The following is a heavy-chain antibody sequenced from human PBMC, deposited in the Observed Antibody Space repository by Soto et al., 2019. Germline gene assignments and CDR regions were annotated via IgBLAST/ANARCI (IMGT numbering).Heavy chain of an antibody. CDR2: LYYSGST. J-gene: IGHJ4*01. V-gene: IGHV4-59*02. CDR3: ARVRHGWTFFDY. Sequence: QVQLQESGPGLVKPSDTLYLTCTVSGGSVSSFYWSWIRQPPGKGLEWIGFLYYSGSTNYSPSLKSRVTTSVDTSKNQFSMQLNSVTAADTAVYSCARVRHGWTFFDYWSHGTLVTVSS. CDR1: GGSVSSFY. D-gene: IGHD6-19*01.